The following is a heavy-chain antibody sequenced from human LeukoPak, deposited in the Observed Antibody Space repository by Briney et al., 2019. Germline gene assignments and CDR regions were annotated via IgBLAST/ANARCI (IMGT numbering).Heavy chain of an antibody. J-gene: IGHJ4*02. CDR3: ARSMGSYGIDPFDY. CDR1: GGSISTSDYY. Sequence: PSETLSLTCTVSGGSISTSDYYWGWIRQPPGKGLEWIGSVFYSGSTNYNPSLKSRVTISVDTSKNQFSLKLSSVTAADTAVYYCARSMGSYGIDPFDYWGQGTLVTVSS. CDR2: VFYSGST. V-gene: IGHV4-39*07. D-gene: IGHD5-18*01.